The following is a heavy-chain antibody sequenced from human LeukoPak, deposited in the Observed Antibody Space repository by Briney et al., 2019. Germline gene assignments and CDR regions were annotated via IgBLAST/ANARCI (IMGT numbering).Heavy chain of an antibody. V-gene: IGHV4-39*01. D-gene: IGHD2-21*01. CDR2: TYYVGST. J-gene: IGHJ4*02. CDR3: AARSPYLWGHGADY. Sequence: SETLSLTCTVSGGSISSSSYYLDWIRQPPGKGLEWIGSTYYVGSTYYNPSLKSRVTVSVATSKNQFSLKLSSVTAADTAVYYCAARSPYLWGHGADYWGQGTVVTVSS. CDR1: GGSISSSSYY.